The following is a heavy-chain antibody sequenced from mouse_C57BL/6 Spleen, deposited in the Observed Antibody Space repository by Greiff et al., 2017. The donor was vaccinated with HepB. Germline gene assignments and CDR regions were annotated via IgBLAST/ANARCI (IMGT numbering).Heavy chain of an antibody. CDR1: GFTFSDYY. CDR3: ARGRRITTVVATGDYFDY. V-gene: IGHV5-16*01. J-gene: IGHJ2*01. D-gene: IGHD1-1*01. Sequence: DVMLVESEGGLVQPGSSMKLSCTASGFTFSDYYMAWVRQVPEKGLEWVANINYDGSSTYYLDSLKSRFIISRDNAKNILYLQMSSLKSEDTATYYCARGRRITTVVATGDYFDYWGQGTTLTVSS. CDR2: INYDGSST.